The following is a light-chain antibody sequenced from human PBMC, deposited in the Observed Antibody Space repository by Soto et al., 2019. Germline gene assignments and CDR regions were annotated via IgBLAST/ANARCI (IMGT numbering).Light chain of an antibody. CDR2: DAS. V-gene: IGKV1-5*01. Sequence: DIQMTQSPSTLSASFGDRVTITCRASQSISNWLAWYQQKPGKAPNLLISDASNLESGVPSRFSGSGSGTEFTLSITGLQPEDFATYYCQQYNDDSPWTFGQGTKVDIK. J-gene: IGKJ1*01. CDR1: QSISNW. CDR3: QQYNDDSPWT.